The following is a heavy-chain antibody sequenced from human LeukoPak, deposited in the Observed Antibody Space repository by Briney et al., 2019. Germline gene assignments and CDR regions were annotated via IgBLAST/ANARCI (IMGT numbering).Heavy chain of an antibody. CDR3: ARDGLAAAADY. V-gene: IGHV3-74*01. D-gene: IGHD6-13*01. CDR1: GFTFSTHW. Sequence: PGGSLRLSCTVSGFTFSTHWMRWVRQAPGKGLVWLSHIKGDGTSTNYADSVKGRFTISRDNAKNTLFLQMNRLRAEDTAVYYCARDGLAAAADYWGQGTLVTVSS. J-gene: IGHJ4*02. CDR2: IKGDGTST.